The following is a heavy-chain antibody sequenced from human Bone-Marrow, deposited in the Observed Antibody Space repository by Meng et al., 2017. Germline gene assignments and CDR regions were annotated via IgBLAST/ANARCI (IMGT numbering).Heavy chain of an antibody. CDR1: GGSFSGYY. D-gene: IGHD1-14*01. CDR3: ARDPTGGEDHQRV. V-gene: IGHV4-34*01. CDR2: INHSGST. J-gene: IGHJ4*02. Sequence: QVQLQQWGAGLLKPSETLSLTCAVYGGSFSGYYWSWIRQPPGKGLEWIGEINHSGSTNYHPSLKSRVTISVDTSKNQFSLKLNSMTAADTAVYYCARDPTGGEDHQRVWGQGTLVTVSS.